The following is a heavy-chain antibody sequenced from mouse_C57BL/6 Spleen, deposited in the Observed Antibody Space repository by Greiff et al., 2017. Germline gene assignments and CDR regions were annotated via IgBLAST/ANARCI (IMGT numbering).Heavy chain of an antibody. V-gene: IGHV2-2*01. D-gene: IGHD1-2*01. CDR3: ARGRYGPPFDV. CDR2: IWSGGST. Sequence: QVQLQQSGPGLVQPSQSLSITCTVSGFSLTSYGVHWVRQSPGKGLEWLGVIWSGGSTDYNAAFISRLSISKDNSKSQVFFKMNSLQADDTAIYYCARGRYGPPFDVWGTGTTVTVSS. CDR1: GFSLTSYG. J-gene: IGHJ1*03.